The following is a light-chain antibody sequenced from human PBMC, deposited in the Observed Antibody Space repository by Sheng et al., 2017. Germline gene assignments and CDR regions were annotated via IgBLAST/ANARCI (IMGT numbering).Light chain of an antibody. V-gene: IGKV3-20*01. CDR2: AAS. J-gene: IGKJ1*01. Sequence: EIVLTQSPGTLSLSPGERATLSCRASQSVTNSYLAWYQQKPGQAPRLLIYAASSRATGIPDRFSGSGSGTDFTLTISRLAPEDSAVYYCQQYGTSPRTFGQGTKV. CDR3: QQYGTSPRT. CDR1: QSVTNSY.